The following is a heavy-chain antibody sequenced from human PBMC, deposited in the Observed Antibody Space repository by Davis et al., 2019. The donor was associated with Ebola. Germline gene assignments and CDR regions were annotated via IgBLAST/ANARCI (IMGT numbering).Heavy chain of an antibody. J-gene: IGHJ6*02. CDR3: ARDNLYYGMDV. CDR2: ISSSGSSI. D-gene: IGHD1-14*01. V-gene: IGHV3-48*04. CDR1: GFTFSSYS. Sequence: GGSLRLSCAASGFTFSSYSMNWVRQAPGKGLEWVSYISSSGSSIYYADSVKGRFTISRDNAKNSLYLQMNSLRAEDTAVYYCARDNLYYGMDVWGQGTTVTVSS.